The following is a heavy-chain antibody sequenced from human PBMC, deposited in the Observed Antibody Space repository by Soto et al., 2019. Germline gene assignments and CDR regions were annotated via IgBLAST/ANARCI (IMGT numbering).Heavy chain of an antibody. CDR1: GYSFTSYW. V-gene: IGHV5-51*01. CDR3: ARDWREVTTRIPFADY. D-gene: IGHD4-17*01. J-gene: IGHJ4*02. CDR2: IYPGDSDT. Sequence: PGESLKISCKGSGYSFTSYWIGWVRQMPGKGLEWMGIIYPGDSDTRYSPSFQGQVTISRDNAKNSLYLQMNSLRAEDTAFYYCARDWREVTTRIPFADYWGPGTLVTVSS.